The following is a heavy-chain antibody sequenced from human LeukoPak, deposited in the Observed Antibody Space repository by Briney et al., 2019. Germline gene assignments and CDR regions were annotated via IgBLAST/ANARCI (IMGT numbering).Heavy chain of an antibody. CDR3: ARLRYFDRSYGMDV. CDR1: GYTFTSYD. CDR2: MNPNSGNT. V-gene: IGHV1-8*01. Sequence: ASVKVSCKASGYTFTSYDINWVRQATGQGLEWMGWMNPNSGNTGYAQKFQGRVTMTRNTSISTAYMELSSLRSEGTAVYYCARLRYFDRSYGMDVWGQGTTVTVSS. D-gene: IGHD3-9*01. J-gene: IGHJ6*02.